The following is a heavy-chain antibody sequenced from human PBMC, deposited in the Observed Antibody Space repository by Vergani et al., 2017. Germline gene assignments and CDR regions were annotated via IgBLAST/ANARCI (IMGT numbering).Heavy chain of an antibody. CDR3: ARDYGSGPPQSRRLLYDIGWFDP. V-gene: IGHV3-9*01. CDR1: GFTFDDYA. D-gene: IGHD3-10*01. Sequence: VQLVESGGGVVQPGRSLRLSCAASGFTFDDYAMHWVRQAPGKGLEWVSGINWNSDSIAYADSVKGRFTISRDNANNLVYLQMSSVRADDTAVYYCARDYGSGPPQSRRLLYDIGWFDPWGQGTLVTVSS. J-gene: IGHJ5*02. CDR2: INWNSDSI.